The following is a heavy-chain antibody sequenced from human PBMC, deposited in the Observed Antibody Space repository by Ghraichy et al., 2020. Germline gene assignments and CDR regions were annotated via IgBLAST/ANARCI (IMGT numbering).Heavy chain of an antibody. Sequence: SVKVSCKASGYTFTGYYMHWVRQAPGQGLEWMGWINPNSGGTNYAQKFQGRVTMTRDTSISTAYMELSRLRSDDTAVYYCARATILYSTLGYWGQGTLVTVSS. CDR3: ARATILYSTLGY. J-gene: IGHJ4*02. CDR1: GYTFTGYY. CDR2: INPNSGGT. D-gene: IGHD2-8*01. V-gene: IGHV1-2*02.